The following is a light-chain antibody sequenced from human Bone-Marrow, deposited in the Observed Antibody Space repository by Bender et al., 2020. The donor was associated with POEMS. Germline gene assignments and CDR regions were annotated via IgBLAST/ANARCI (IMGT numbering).Light chain of an antibody. CDR2: DVT. J-gene: IGLJ2*01. CDR3: SSYTSTNTVV. V-gene: IGLV2-14*02. Sequence: QSALTQVASVSGSAGQSITISCTGTSTNVGSYNLVSWYQQHPGKAPKVMIYDVTKRTSGVPDRFSASKSGSTASLTISGLQAEDEADYFCSSYTSTNTVVFGGGTKLTVL. CDR1: STNVGSYNL.